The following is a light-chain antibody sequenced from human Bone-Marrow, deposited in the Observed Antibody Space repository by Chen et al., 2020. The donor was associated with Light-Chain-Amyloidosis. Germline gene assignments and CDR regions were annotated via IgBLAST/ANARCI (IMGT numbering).Light chain of an antibody. CDR3: QVWDRSSDRPV. CDR1: NIGSTR. V-gene: IGLV3-21*02. CDR2: DNR. J-gene: IGLJ3*02. Sequence: SYVLTQPSSVSVAPGQTDTIACGGNNIGSTRVHWYQQTPGQPPLLVVYDNRDRPSGIPERLSGSNSGNTATLTISRVEAGDEADYYCQVWDRSSDRPVFGGGTKLTVL.